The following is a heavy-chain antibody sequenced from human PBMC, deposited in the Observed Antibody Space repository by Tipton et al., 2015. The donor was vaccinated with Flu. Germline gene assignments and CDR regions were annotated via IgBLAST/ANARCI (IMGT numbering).Heavy chain of an antibody. CDR1: GYSIRTGYI. D-gene: IGHD6-19*01. CDR3: ARGLSSGWYSTGYFDY. CDR2: FYTSGGT. J-gene: IGHJ4*02. V-gene: IGHV4-38-2*02. Sequence: TLSLTCSVSGYSIRTGYIWAWIRQPPGKGLEWIGRFYTSGGTKYSPSLKSRVYISVDKSKNQFSLRLTSMTAADTAVYYCARGLSSGWYSTGYFDYWGQGALVTVSS.